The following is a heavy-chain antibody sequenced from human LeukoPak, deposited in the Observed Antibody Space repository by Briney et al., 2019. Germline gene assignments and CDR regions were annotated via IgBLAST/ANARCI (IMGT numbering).Heavy chain of an antibody. D-gene: IGHD1-26*01. CDR2: IKQDGGEK. CDR1: GFTFSNYW. J-gene: IGHJ4*02. V-gene: IGHV3-7*01. Sequence: PGGSLRLSCAASGFTFSNYWMNWVRQAPGKGLEWVANIKQDGGEKSYVDSVKGRFTISRDNAKNSLHLQMNSLRAEDTAVYYCARQKGIVGATSYWGQGTLVTVSS. CDR3: ARQKGIVGATSY.